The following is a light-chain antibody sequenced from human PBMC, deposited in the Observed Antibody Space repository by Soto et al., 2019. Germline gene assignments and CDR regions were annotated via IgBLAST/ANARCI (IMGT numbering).Light chain of an antibody. CDR1: QSVSSDY. CDR2: DAS. V-gene: IGKV3-11*01. CDR3: QQRSNWPPL. Sequence: EIVLTQSPDTLSLSPGERATLSCRASQSVSSDYLVWYQQKPGQAPRLLIYDASNRATGIPARFSGSGSGTDFTLTISSLEPEDFAVYYCQQRSNWPPLFGQGTRLEIK. J-gene: IGKJ5*01.